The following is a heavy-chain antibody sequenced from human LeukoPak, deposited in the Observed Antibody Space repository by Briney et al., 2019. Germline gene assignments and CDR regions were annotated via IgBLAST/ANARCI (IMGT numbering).Heavy chain of an antibody. CDR2: IYTSGST. CDR3: ARGLTFGGVIVTPDY. Sequence: PSETLSLTCTVSGGSISSGSYYWSWIRQPAGKGLEWIGRIYTSGSTNYNPSLKSRVTISVDTSKNQFSLKLSSVTAADTAVYYCARGLTFGGVIVTPDYWGQGTLVTVSS. D-gene: IGHD3-16*02. CDR1: GGSISSGSYY. V-gene: IGHV4-61*02. J-gene: IGHJ4*02.